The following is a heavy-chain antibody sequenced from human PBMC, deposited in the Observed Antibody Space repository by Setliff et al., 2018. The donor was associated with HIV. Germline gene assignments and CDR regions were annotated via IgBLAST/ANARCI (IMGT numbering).Heavy chain of an antibody. CDR2: ISAYNGNT. CDR1: GYTFTHYA. Sequence: ASVKVSSKASGYTFTHYAISWVRQAPGQGLEYLGWISAYNGNTNYAQKVQGRITMTTDASTSTVDMELRSLTSDDTAVYYCARLASGGWPLEVFDIWGQGTMVTVSS. CDR3: ARLASGGWPLEVFDI. V-gene: IGHV1-18*01. J-gene: IGHJ3*02. D-gene: IGHD2-15*01.